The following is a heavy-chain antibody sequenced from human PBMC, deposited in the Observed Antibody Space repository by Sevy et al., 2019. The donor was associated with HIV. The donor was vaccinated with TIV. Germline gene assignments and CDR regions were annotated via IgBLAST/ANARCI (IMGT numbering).Heavy chain of an antibody. J-gene: IGHJ4*02. Sequence: GGYLRLSCAASGFTFSSYAMSWVRQAPGKGLEWVSAISGSGGSTYYADAVKGRFTISRDNSKNTLYLQMNSLRAEDTAVYYCAKGPPVLLWFGELYYFDYWGQGTLVTVSS. CDR2: ISGSGGST. V-gene: IGHV3-23*01. CDR1: GFTFSSYA. D-gene: IGHD3-10*01. CDR3: AKGPPVLLWFGELYYFDY.